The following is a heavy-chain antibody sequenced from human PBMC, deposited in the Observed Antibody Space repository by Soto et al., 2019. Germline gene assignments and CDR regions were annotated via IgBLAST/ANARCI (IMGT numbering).Heavy chain of an antibody. CDR2: IIPGFGTA. J-gene: IGHJ4*02. V-gene: IGHV1-69*12. CDR3: ARALEEYYYDSAGYYSGY. CDR1: GGTFSTCA. Sequence: QVQLVQSGAEVKKPGSSVKVSCKASGGTFSTCAITWVRQAPGQGLEWMGGIIPGFGTAHYAQKFQGRVTITADEYTNTAFMEMSSLRSEDTAVYYCARALEEYYYDSAGYYSGYWGQGTLVTVST. D-gene: IGHD3-22*01.